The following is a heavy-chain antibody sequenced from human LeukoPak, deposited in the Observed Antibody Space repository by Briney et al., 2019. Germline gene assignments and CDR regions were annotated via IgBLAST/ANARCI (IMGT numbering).Heavy chain of an antibody. CDR1: GFTVSSNY. CDR2: IYSGGST. CDR3: ARGSSSCQGAFDI. Sequence: GGSLRLSCAASGFTVSSNYMSWVRQAPGKGLEWVSVIYSGGSTYYADSVKGRFTISRDNSKNTLYLQMNSLRAEDTAVYYCARGSSSCQGAFDIWGQGTMVTVSS. V-gene: IGHV3-53*01. J-gene: IGHJ3*02. D-gene: IGHD6-13*01.